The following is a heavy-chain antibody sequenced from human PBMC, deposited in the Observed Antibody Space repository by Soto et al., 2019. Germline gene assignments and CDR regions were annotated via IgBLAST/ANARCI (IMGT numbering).Heavy chain of an antibody. J-gene: IGHJ5*02. Sequence: GWSLRLSCASSVFTFISYAMHWVRQAPGKGLEWVAVISYDGSNKYYADSVKGRFTISRDNSKNTLYLQMNSLRAEDTAVYYCARGSDGDYVSWFDPWGQGTLVTVSS. CDR3: ARGSDGDYVSWFDP. CDR2: ISYDGSNK. D-gene: IGHD4-17*01. V-gene: IGHV3-30-3*01. CDR1: VFTFISYA.